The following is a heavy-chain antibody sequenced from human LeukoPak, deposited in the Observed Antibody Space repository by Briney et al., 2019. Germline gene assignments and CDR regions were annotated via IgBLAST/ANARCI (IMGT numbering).Heavy chain of an antibody. CDR2: IYYSGST. D-gene: IGHD2-21*01. CDR1: GGSISSSSYY. CDR3: ARQVRSYSLSRGPLYYFDY. Sequence: KSSETLSLTCTVSGGSISSSSYYWGWIRQPPGKGLEWIGSIYYSGSTYYNPSLKSRVTISVDTSKNQFSLKLSSVTAADTAVYYCARQVRSYSLSRGPLYYFDYWGQGTLVTVSS. V-gene: IGHV4-39*01. J-gene: IGHJ4*02.